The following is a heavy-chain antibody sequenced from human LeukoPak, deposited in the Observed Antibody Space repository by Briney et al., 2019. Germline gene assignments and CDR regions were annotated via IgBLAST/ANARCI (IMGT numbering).Heavy chain of an antibody. V-gene: IGHV1-2*02. J-gene: IGHJ3*02. D-gene: IGHD3-3*01. CDR2: INPNSGGT. CDR3: ARERSPMDFWGGVDAFDI. Sequence: ASVKVSCKASGGTFSSYAIRWVRQAPGQGLEWMGGINPNSGGTNYAQKFQGRVTMTRDTSISTAYTELSRLRSDDTAVYYCARERSPMDFWGGVDAFDIWGQGTMVTVSS. CDR1: GGTFSSYA.